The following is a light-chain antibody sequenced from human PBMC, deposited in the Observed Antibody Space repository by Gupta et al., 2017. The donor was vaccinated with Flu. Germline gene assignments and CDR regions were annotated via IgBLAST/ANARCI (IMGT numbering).Light chain of an antibody. Sequence: QSVLTQPPSASGPPGQRVTIPCSGSSSNIGSNYVYWYQQLPGTAPKLLIYRNNQRPSGVPDRFSGSKSGTSASLAISGLRSEDEADYYCAAWDDSLSVYWVFGGGTKLTVL. V-gene: IGLV1-47*01. CDR2: RNN. J-gene: IGLJ3*02. CDR1: SSNIGSNY. CDR3: AAWDDSLSVYWV.